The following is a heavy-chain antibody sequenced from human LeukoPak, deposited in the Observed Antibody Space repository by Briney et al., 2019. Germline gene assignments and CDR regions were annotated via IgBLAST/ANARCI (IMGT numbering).Heavy chain of an antibody. Sequence: PSETLSLTCTVSGGSISSYYWSWIRQPAGKGLEWIGRIYTSGSTNYNPSLTRRVTMSVDTSKNQFSLKLSSVTAADTAVYYCARDHGSVADILTNWGQGTLVTVSS. CDR1: GGSISSYY. J-gene: IGHJ4*02. D-gene: IGHD6-19*01. CDR3: ARDHGSVADILTN. CDR2: IYTSGST. V-gene: IGHV4-4*07.